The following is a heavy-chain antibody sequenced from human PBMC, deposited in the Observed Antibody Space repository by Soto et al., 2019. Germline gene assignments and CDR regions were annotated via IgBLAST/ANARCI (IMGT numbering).Heavy chain of an antibody. Sequence: QVQLQEAGPGLVQPSQTLSLTCTVSGGSISSGGDYWSWIRQHPGKGLEWIGYIEYSGRTYYNPSLKSRVTLSVDSSTNPFSLKLSSVTAADTAVYYCARSLSSSLGGLLHNWFDPWCQGTLVTVSS. CDR2: IEYSGRT. CDR3: ARSLSSSLGGLLHNWFDP. CDR1: GGSISSGGDY. V-gene: IGHV4-31*03. D-gene: IGHD6-6*01. J-gene: IGHJ5*02.